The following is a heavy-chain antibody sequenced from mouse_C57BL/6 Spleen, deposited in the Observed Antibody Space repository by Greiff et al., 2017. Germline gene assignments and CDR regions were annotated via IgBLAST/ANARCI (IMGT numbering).Heavy chain of an antibody. Sequence: EVMLVESGGGLVQPGGSMKLSCAASGFTFSDAWMDWVRQSPEKGLEWVAEIRNKANNHATYYAESVKGRFTISRDDSKSSVYLQMNSLRAEDTGIYYCTGYGLSYFDYWGQGTTLTVSS. J-gene: IGHJ2*01. CDR1: GFTFSDAW. V-gene: IGHV6-6*01. CDR2: IRNKANNHAT. CDR3: TGYGLSYFDY. D-gene: IGHD1-1*01.